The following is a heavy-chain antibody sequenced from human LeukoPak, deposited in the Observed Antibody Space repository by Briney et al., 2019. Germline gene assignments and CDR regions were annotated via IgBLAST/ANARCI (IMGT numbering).Heavy chain of an antibody. J-gene: IGHJ1*01. D-gene: IGHD6-13*01. Sequence: GGSLRLSCAASGFTFSSYAMSWVRQAPGKGLEWVSAISGSGGSTYYADSVKGRFTISRDNSKNTLYLQVNSLRAEDTAVYYCANTLYSSSWTEYFQHWGQGTLVTVSS. CDR1: GFTFSSYA. CDR3: ANTLYSSSWTEYFQH. CDR2: ISGSGGST. V-gene: IGHV3-23*01.